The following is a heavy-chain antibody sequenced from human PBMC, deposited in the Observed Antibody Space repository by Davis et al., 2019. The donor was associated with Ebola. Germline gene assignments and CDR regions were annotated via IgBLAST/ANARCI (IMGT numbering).Heavy chain of an antibody. CDR1: GFTFSTYW. CDR3: AGRRDY. V-gene: IGHV3-30*02. CDR2: IRYDGSNK. Sequence: GESLKISCAVSGFTFSTYWMSWVRQAPGKGLEWVAFIRYDGSNKYYADSVKGLFTISRDNSKNTLYLQMNSLRAEDTAVYYCAGRRDYWGQGTLVTVSS. J-gene: IGHJ4*02.